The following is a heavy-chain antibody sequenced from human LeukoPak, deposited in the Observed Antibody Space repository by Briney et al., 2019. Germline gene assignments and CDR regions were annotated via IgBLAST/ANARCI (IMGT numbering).Heavy chain of an antibody. J-gene: IGHJ3*02. CDR1: GYTFTGYY. CDR3: ARVAPGEERWGAFDI. D-gene: IGHD2-21*01. Sequence: ASVKVSCKASGYTFTGYYMHWVRQAPGQGLGWMGWINPNSGGTNYAQKFQGRVTMTRDTSISTAYMELSRLRSDDTAVYYCARVAPGEERWGAFDIWGQGTMVTVSS. V-gene: IGHV1-2*02. CDR2: INPNSGGT.